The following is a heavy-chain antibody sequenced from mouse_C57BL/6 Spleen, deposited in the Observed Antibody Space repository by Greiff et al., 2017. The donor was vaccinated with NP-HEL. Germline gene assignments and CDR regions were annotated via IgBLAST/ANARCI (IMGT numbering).Heavy chain of an antibody. V-gene: IGHV5-9*01. J-gene: IGHJ3*01. CDR2: ISGGGGNT. CDR3: AREGHAFSY. Sequence: DVHLVESGGGLVKPGGSLKLSCAASGFTFSSYTMSWVRQTPEKRLEWVATISGGGGNTYYPDSVKGRFTITRDNATNTLYLQMSRLRAEDTALYYDAREGHAFSYWGQGTLVTVSA. CDR1: GFTFSSYT.